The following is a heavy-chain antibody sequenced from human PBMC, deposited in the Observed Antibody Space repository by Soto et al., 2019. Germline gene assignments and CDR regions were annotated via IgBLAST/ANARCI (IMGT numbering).Heavy chain of an antibody. CDR1: GCTFSSYA. CDR2: IIPIFGTA. CDR3: ARAGETYYDFWSADNWFDP. D-gene: IGHD3-3*01. V-gene: IGHV1-69*13. J-gene: IGHJ5*02. Sequence: ASVKVSCKASGCTFSSYAISWVRQAPGQGLEWMGGIIPIFGTANYAQKFQGRVTITADESTSTAYMELSSLRSEDTAVYYCARAGETYYDFWSADNWFDPWGQGTLVTVSS.